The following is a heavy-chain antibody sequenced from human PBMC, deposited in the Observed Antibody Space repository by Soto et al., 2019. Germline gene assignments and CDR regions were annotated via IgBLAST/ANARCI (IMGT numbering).Heavy chain of an antibody. J-gene: IGHJ4*02. D-gene: IGHD2-15*01. CDR1: GYTFTNFG. CDR2: ISAYNGNT. Sequence: QVQLVQSGAEVKKPGASVKVSCKASGYTFTNFGISWVRQAPGQGLEWMGWISAYNGNTNYAQNFQGRVTMTTDTSTSTAYMELRSLRAEDTAVYYCAMDLYGGSSRFDYWGQGTLVTVSS. CDR3: AMDLYGGSSRFDY. V-gene: IGHV1-18*01.